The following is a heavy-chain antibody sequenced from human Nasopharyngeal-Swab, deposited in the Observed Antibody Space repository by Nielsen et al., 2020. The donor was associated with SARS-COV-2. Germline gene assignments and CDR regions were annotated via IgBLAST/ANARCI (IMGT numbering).Heavy chain of an antibody. CDR3: ASSMIAETYFDY. CDR1: GGSISSYY. J-gene: IGHJ4*02. Sequence: SETLSLTCTVSGGSISSYYWSWIRQPPGKGLEWIGYIYYSGSTNYNPSLKSRVTISVDTSKSQFSLKLSSVTAADTAVYYCASSMIAETYFDYWGQGTLVTVSS. CDR2: IYYSGST. D-gene: IGHD3-22*01. V-gene: IGHV4-59*01.